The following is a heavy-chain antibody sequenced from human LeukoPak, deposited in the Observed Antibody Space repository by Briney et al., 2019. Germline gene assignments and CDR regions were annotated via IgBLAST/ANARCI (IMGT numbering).Heavy chain of an antibody. CDR1: GFTFSSYG. CDR2: IRYDGSNK. J-gene: IGHJ4*02. V-gene: IGHV3-30*02. CDR3: AKAKGGSYYGEYFDY. D-gene: IGHD1-26*01. Sequence: GGSLRLSCAASGFTFSSYGMHWVRQAPGKGLEWVAFIRYDGSNKYYADSVKGRFTISRDNSKNTLYLQMNSLRAEDTAVYYCAKAKGGSYYGEYFDYWGQGTLVTVSS.